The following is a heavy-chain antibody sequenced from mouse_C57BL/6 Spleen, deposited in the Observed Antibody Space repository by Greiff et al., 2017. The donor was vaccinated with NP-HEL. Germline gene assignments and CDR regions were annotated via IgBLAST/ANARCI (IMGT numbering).Heavy chain of an antibody. CDR2: IDPSDSYT. J-gene: IGHJ3*01. V-gene: IGHV1-50*01. D-gene: IGHD1-1*02. CDR1: GYTFTSYW. Sequence: QVQLQQPGAELVKPGASMKLSCKASGYTFTSYWMQWVKQRPGQGLEWIGEIDPSDSYTNYNQKFKGKATLTVDTSSSTAYMQLSSLTSEDSAVYYCARRDYAAWCAYWGQGTLVTVSA. CDR3: ARRDYAAWCAY.